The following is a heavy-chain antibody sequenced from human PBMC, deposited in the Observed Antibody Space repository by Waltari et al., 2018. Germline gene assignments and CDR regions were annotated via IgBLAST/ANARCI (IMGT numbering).Heavy chain of an antibody. Sequence: QVQLVQSGAEVKKPGSSVKVSCKASGGTFSSYTISWVRQAPGQGLEWMGRNSPYLGIANYAQKFQGRVTITADKSTSTAYMELSSLRSEDTAVYYCARYCSGGSCYDAFDIWGQGTMVTVSS. CDR3: ARYCSGGSCYDAFDI. CDR1: GGTFSSYT. J-gene: IGHJ3*02. V-gene: IGHV1-69*02. D-gene: IGHD2-15*01. CDR2: NSPYLGIA.